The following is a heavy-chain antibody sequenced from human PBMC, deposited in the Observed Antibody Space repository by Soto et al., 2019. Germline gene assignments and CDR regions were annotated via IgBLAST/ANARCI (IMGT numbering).Heavy chain of an antibody. Sequence: SETLSLTCAVYGLSFSGYYWSWIRQPPGKGLEWIGEINHSGSTNYNPSLKSRVTISVDTSKNQFSLKLSSVTAADTAVYYCARDVGEAGDLYYYYGMDVWGQGTTVTVSS. J-gene: IGHJ6*02. D-gene: IGHD3-16*01. CDR2: INHSGST. V-gene: IGHV4-34*01. CDR1: GLSFSGYY. CDR3: ARDVGEAGDLYYYYGMDV.